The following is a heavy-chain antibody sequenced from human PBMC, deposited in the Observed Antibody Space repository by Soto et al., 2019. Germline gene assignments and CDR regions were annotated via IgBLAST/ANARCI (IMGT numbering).Heavy chain of an antibody. CDR2: ISYDEINK. CDR3: ATFLLVGSFDI. V-gene: IGHV3-30-3*01. CDR1: GFTFSNYA. Sequence: PVGSLRLSCAASGFTFSNYAMHWVRQAPGKGLEWVAVISYDEINKYYADSVKGRFTISRDNSKNTLSLQMNTLRAEDTAVYYCATFLLVGSFDIWGQGTMVTVSS. J-gene: IGHJ3*02. D-gene: IGHD1-26*01.